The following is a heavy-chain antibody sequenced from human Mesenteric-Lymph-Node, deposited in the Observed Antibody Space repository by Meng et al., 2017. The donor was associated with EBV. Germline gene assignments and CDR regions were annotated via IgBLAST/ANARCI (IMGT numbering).Heavy chain of an antibody. D-gene: IGHD2-21*01. V-gene: IGHV1-69*06. Sequence: GQLVEAGGEVKKPGPSVKYSCKASGGTFNSLSINWVRQAPGQGLEYRGGIIPVFGTTNYVQKFRGRLTITADISTSTAYMELSSLTSEDTAVYYCATPPTLADLFFFDFWGHGTLVTVSS. CDR1: GGTFNSLS. J-gene: IGHJ4*01. CDR2: IIPVFGTT. CDR3: ATPPTLADLFFFDF.